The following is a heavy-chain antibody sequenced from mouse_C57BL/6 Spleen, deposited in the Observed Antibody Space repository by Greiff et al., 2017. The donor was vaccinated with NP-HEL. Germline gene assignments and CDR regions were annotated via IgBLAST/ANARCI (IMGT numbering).Heavy chain of an antibody. CDR1: GYTFTDYE. D-gene: IGHD4-1*01. CDR2: IDPETGGT. J-gene: IGHJ2*01. Sequence: VQLQQSGAELVRPGASVTLSCKASGYTFTDYEMHWVKQTPVHGLEWIGAIDPETGGTAYNQKFKGKAILTADKSSSTAYMELRSLTSEDSAVYYCTTQKLGSFDYWGQGTTLTVSS. V-gene: IGHV1-15*01. CDR3: TTQKLGSFDY.